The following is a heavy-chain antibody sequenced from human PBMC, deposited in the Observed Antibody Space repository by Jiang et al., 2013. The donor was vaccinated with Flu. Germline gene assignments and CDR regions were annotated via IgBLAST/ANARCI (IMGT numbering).Heavy chain of an antibody. V-gene: IGHV3-20*03. CDR2: INWNGGST. Sequence: FDDYGMSWVRQAPGKGLEWVSGINWNGGSTGYADSVKGRFTISRDNAKNSLYLQMNSLRAEDTALYYCARSSGPYSSSWYETYYFDYWGQGTLVTVSS. CDR3: ARSSGPYSSSWYETYYFDY. CDR1: FDDYG. D-gene: IGHD6-13*01. J-gene: IGHJ4*02.